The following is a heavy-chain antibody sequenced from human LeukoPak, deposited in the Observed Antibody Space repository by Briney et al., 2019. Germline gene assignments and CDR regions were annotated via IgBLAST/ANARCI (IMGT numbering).Heavy chain of an antibody. J-gene: IGHJ4*02. CDR3: ARERTTVRY. CDR1: GFTFSDDY. V-gene: IGHV3-11*01. Sequence: GGSLRLSCAASGFTFSDDYMSWIRQAPGKGPEWVSYISSDGSTIFYADSVKGRFTISRDNAKSPLFLQMNSLRAEDTAVYYCARERTTVRYWGQGTLVTVSS. D-gene: IGHD4-17*01. CDR2: ISSDGSTI.